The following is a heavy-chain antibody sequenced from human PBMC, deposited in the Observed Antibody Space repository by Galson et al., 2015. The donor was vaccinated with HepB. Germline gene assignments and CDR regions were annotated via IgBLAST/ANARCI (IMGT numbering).Heavy chain of an antibody. V-gene: IGHV3-23*01. Sequence: SLRLSCAAFGFTFSGYAMTWVRQAPGKGLEWVSTISGSGASTYYTDSVKGRFTISRDKSKNTLQLQMNSLRAEDTAIYYCAIKTGDYYDYWGQGTLVTVSS. D-gene: IGHD3-10*01. J-gene: IGHJ4*02. CDR1: GFTFSGYA. CDR3: AIKTGDYYDY. CDR2: ISGSGAST.